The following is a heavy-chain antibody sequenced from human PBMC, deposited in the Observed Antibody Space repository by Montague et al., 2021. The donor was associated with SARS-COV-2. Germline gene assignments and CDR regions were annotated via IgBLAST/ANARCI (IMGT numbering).Heavy chain of an antibody. J-gene: IGHJ6*03. CDR3: ARDSRQQLFGTYYYYYYMDV. CDR2: IYTSGST. CDR1: GGSISSGSYY. Sequence: TLSLTCTVSGGSISSGSYYWSWIRQPAGKGLEWIGRIYTSGSTNYXXXLKSRVTISVDTSKNQISLKLSSVTAADTAVYYCARDSRQQLFGTYYYYYYMDVWGKGTTVTVSS. V-gene: IGHV4-61*02. D-gene: IGHD6-13*01.